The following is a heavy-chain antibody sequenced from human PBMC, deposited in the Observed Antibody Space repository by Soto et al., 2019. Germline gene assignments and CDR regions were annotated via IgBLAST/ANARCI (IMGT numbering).Heavy chain of an antibody. CDR3: SRGILV. D-gene: IGHD5-18*01. Sequence: QVQLQESGPGLVKPSQTLSLTCTVSGGSINSGGYCWSWIRQHPGKGLDWIGCISYGGSTSYNPSLRSRVTISIDTSKNQFSLKLTSVTAADTAVYYCSRGILVWGQGALITVSS. J-gene: IGHJ4*02. V-gene: IGHV4-31*03. CDR2: ISYGGST. CDR1: GGSINSGGYC.